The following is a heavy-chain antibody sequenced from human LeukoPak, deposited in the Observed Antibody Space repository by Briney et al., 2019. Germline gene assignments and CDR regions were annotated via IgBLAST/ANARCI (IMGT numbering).Heavy chain of an antibody. J-gene: IGHJ4*02. CDR2: ISASDGYA. CDR3: ARAPPGFTFGPGDY. CDR1: GYTFTSYG. V-gene: IGHV1-18*01. D-gene: IGHD3-3*01. Sequence: ASVKVSCKASGYTFTSYGITWVRQAPRQGLEWMGWISASDGYATYAQKLQGRVTMTTDTPTSTAYMELRSLRSDDTAVYSCARAPPGFTFGPGDYWGQGTLVTVSS.